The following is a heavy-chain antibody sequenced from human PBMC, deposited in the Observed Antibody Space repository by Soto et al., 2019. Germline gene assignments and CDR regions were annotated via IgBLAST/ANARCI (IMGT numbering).Heavy chain of an antibody. CDR3: ARAHYYDSEPPDYYYGMDV. D-gene: IGHD3-22*01. V-gene: IGHV3-48*02. J-gene: IGHJ6*02. Sequence: GGSLRLSCAASGFTFSSYSMNWVRQAPGKGLEWVSYISSSSSTIYYADSVKGRFTISRDNAKNSLYLQMNSLRDEDTAVYYCARAHYYDSEPPDYYYGMDVWGQGTTVTAS. CDR1: GFTFSSYS. CDR2: ISSSSSTI.